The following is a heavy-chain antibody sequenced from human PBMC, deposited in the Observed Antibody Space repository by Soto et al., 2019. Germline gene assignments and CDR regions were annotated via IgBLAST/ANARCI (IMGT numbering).Heavy chain of an antibody. CDR3: ARGGYFDSSNYLAY. CDR1: GYTFASYG. CDR2: INPGNGNT. Sequence: XPVKGSAKAPGYTFASYGTNWVRQPPGRGLECMGWINPGNGNTKYSQQFQGRVIIDRDTSVSTAYMELSSLRSDDTAVYYCARGGYFDSSNYLAYWGLGTLVTVSP. D-gene: IGHD3-22*01. V-gene: IGHV1-3*01. J-gene: IGHJ4*02.